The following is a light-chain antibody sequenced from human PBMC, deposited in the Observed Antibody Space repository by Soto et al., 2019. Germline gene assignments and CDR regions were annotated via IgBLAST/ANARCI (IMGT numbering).Light chain of an antibody. CDR3: QSFDSSRFYV. J-gene: IGLJ1*01. CDR1: SSNIGTGYD. Sequence: QSVLTQPPSVSGAPGQRVTISCTGSSSNIGTGYDVHWYQQLPGTAPKLLIYGNSNRPSGVPDRFSGSKSGTSASLAITGLQAEDEADYYCQSFDSSRFYVFGTGKKVNVL. CDR2: GNS. V-gene: IGLV1-40*01.